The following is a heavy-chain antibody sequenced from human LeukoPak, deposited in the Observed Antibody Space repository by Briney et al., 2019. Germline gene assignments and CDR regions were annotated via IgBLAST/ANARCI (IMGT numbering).Heavy chain of an antibody. Sequence: GSLRLSFAASGFPFSFYGMHWVRPAPGQALEWVATIWYDGTNKYYADSVKGRFTISRDNFKNTLSLQMNSLRADDTAVYYCARRGLEYYGMDVWGQGTTVTASS. CDR3: ARRGLEYYGMDV. CDR1: GFPFSFYG. D-gene: IGHD3-10*01. J-gene: IGHJ6*02. CDR2: IWYDGTNK. V-gene: IGHV3-33*01.